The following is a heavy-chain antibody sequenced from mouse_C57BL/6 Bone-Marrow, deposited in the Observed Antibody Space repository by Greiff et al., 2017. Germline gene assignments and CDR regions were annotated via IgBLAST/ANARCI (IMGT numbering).Heavy chain of an antibody. Sequence: QVQLQQPGAELVMPGASVKLSCKASGYTFTSYWMHWVKQRPGQGLEWIGEIDPSDSYTNYNQKFKGKSTLTVDKSSSTAYMQLSSLTSEASAVYYCARDYDYDGGDYFDYWGQGTTLTVSS. D-gene: IGHD2-4*01. CDR1: GYTFTSYW. CDR3: ARDYDYDGGDYFDY. V-gene: IGHV1-69*01. CDR2: IDPSDSYT. J-gene: IGHJ2*01.